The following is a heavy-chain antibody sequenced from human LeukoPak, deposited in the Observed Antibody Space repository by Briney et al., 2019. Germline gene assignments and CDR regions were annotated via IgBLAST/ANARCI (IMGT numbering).Heavy chain of an antibody. D-gene: IGHD3-16*02. CDR2: ISYDGSNK. CDR3: AKELSQKMRGVIVNGAFDI. J-gene: IGHJ3*02. CDR1: GFTFSSYG. Sequence: GRSLRLSCAASGFTFSSYGMHWVRQAPGKGLEWVAVISYDGSNKYYADSVKGRFTISRDNSKNTLYLQMNSLRAEDTAVYYCAKELSQKMRGVIVNGAFDIWGQGTMVTVSS. V-gene: IGHV3-30*18.